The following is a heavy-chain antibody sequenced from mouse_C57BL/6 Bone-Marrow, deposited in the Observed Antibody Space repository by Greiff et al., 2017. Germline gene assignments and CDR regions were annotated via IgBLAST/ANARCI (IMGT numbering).Heavy chain of an antibody. Sequence: VQLQQSGTVLARPGASVKMSCKTSGYTFTSYWMHWVKQRPGQGLEWIGAIYPGNSDTSYNQKFKGKAKLTAVTSASTAYMELSSLTNEDSAVYYCTREEGYDYDGVWDYWGQGTSVTVSS. J-gene: IGHJ4*01. CDR2: IYPGNSDT. CDR1: GYTFTSYW. D-gene: IGHD2-4*01. V-gene: IGHV1-5*01. CDR3: TREEGYDYDGVWDY.